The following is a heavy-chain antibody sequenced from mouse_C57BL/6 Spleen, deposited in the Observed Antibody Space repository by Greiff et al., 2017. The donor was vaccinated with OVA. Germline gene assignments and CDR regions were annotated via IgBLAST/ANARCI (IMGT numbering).Heavy chain of an antibody. CDR1: GYTFTSYW. J-gene: IGHJ4*01. Sequence: VQLQQPGAELVKPGASVKVSCKASGYTFTSYWMHWVKQRPGQGLEWIGMIHPSDSDTNYNQKFKGKATLTVDKSSSTAYMQLSSLTSEDSAVYYCAIPYGKVSLYYAMDYWGQGTSVTVSS. V-gene: IGHV1-74*01. D-gene: IGHD2-1*01. CDR3: AIPYGKVSLYYAMDY. CDR2: IHPSDSDT.